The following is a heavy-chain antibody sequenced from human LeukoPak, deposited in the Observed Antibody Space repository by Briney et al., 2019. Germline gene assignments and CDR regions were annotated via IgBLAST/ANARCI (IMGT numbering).Heavy chain of an antibody. CDR1: GFTFSSYS. Sequence: GGSLRLSCAASGFTFSSYSMNWVRQAPGKGLEWVSSISSSSSYIYYADPVKGRFTISRDNAKNSLYLQMNSLRAEDTAVYYCAREGRSYDYVWGSYRSSFDYWGQGTLVTVSS. J-gene: IGHJ4*02. V-gene: IGHV3-21*01. CDR2: ISSSSSYI. D-gene: IGHD3-16*02. CDR3: AREGRSYDYVWGSYRSSFDY.